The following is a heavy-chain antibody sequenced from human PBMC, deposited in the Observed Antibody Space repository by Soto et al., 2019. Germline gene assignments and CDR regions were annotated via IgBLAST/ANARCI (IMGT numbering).Heavy chain of an antibody. CDR2: MNPNSGNT. D-gene: IGHD2-15*01. J-gene: IGHJ3*02. Sequence: ASVKVSCKASGYTFTSYDINWVRQATGQGLEWMGWMNPNSGNTGYAQKFQGRVTITADKSTSTAYMELSSLRSEDTAVYYCAKYCSGGSCFPDAFDIWGQGTMVTVSS. CDR3: AKYCSGGSCFPDAFDI. CDR1: GYTFTSYD. V-gene: IGHV1-8*01.